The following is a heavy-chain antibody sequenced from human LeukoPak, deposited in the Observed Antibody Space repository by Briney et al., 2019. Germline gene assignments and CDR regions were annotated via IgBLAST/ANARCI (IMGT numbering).Heavy chain of an antibody. CDR3: VKDLSGSWAFDY. CDR1: GFPFSSHA. V-gene: IGHV3-64D*06. CDR2: ISNDGSGT. Sequence: GGSLRLSCSASGFPFSSHAMHWVRQAPGKGLEYVSGISNDGSGTRYADSVKGRCTISRDNSKDTLYLQMSSLRPEDTGMYYCVKDLSGSWAFDYWGQGTLVTVSS. D-gene: IGHD6-13*01. J-gene: IGHJ4*02.